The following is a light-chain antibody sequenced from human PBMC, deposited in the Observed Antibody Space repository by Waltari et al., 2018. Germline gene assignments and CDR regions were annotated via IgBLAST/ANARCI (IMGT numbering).Light chain of an antibody. CDR2: GAS. J-gene: IGKJ1*01. Sequence: DIALTQSPATLSVSPGEGATRACRASQSVSSNLAWYQQKPVQAPRLLIYGASTRSTGIPARFSGRGSGADFTLTIRSMQSEDFAVYYCQQYKNWFWTFGQGTKVEI. CDR1: QSVSSN. V-gene: IGKV3-15*01. CDR3: QQYKNWFWT.